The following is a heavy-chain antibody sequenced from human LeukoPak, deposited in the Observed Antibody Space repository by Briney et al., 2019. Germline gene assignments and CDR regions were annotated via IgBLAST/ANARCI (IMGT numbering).Heavy chain of an antibody. V-gene: IGHV3-53*01. J-gene: IGHJ5*02. Sequence: GGSLRLSCAASGFTVSSNYMSWVRQAPGKGLEWVSVIYSGGSTYYADSVKGRFTISRDNSKNTLYLQMNSLRAEDTAVYYCARVDYSDSSGYYLNWFDPWGQGSLVTVSS. CDR3: ARVDYSDSSGYYLNWFDP. CDR2: IYSGGST. CDR1: GFTVSSNY. D-gene: IGHD3-22*01.